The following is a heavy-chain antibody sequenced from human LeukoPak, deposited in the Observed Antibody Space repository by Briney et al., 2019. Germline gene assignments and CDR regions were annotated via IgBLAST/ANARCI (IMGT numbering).Heavy chain of an antibody. Sequence: PGGSLRLSCAASGFPFSVSWMHWFRQAPGKGLMWVSRITTDETTTYADSVMGRFSISRDNAKNTVYLEMNSLRTEDAAMYYCAKESGKFDYWGQGTLVAVSS. CDR1: GFPFSVSW. CDR3: AKESGKFDY. CDR2: ITTDETT. J-gene: IGHJ4*02. V-gene: IGHV3-74*01.